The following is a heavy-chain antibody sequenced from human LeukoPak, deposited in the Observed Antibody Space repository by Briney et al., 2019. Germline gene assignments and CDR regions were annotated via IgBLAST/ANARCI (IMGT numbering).Heavy chain of an antibody. V-gene: IGHV1-2*02. CDR2: IKPNSGDT. Sequence: GASVKVSCKTSGYTFTGSYIHWVRQAPGQGLEWMGWIKPNSGDTNYAQKFQARVTMTTFTSISTAYMELTSLRSDDTAIYYCARVPYSTSFDYWGLGTLVTVSS. D-gene: IGHD6-13*01. CDR3: ARVPYSTSFDY. CDR1: GYTFTGSY. J-gene: IGHJ4*02.